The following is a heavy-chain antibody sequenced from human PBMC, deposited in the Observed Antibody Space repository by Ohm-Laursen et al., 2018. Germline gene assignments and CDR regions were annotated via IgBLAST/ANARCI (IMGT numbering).Heavy chain of an antibody. CDR3: ARRADRWYFDL. V-gene: IGHV3-13*01. Sequence: SLRLSCAASGFTFSSYDMHWVRHATGKGLEWVSAIGTAGDTYYPGSVKGRFTISRENAKNSLYLQMNSLRAGDTAVYYCARRADRWYFDLWGRGTLVTVSS. CDR1: GFTFSSYD. D-gene: IGHD6-19*01. J-gene: IGHJ2*01. CDR2: IGTAGDT.